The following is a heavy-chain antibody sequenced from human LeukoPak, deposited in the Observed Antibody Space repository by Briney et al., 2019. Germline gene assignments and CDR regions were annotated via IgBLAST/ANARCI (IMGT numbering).Heavy chain of an antibody. CDR3: ARDIYYYGSGSYNGMDV. CDR1: GFTFSSYS. D-gene: IGHD3-10*01. V-gene: IGHV3-21*01. J-gene: IGHJ6*02. CDR2: ISSSSSYI. Sequence: GGSLRLSCAASGFTFSSYSMNWVRQAPGKGLEWVSSISSSSSYIYYADSVKGRFTISRDNAKNSLYLQMNSLRAEDTAVYYCARDIYYYGSGSYNGMDVWGQGTTVTVSS.